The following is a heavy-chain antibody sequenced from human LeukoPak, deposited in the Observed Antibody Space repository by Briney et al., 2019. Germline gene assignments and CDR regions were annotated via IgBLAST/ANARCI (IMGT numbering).Heavy chain of an antibody. J-gene: IGHJ4*02. V-gene: IGHV3-30-3*01. CDR2: ISYDGSNK. Sequence: GGSLRLSCAASGFTFSSYAMHWDRQAPGKGLEWVAVISYDGSNKYYADSVKGRFTISRDNSKNTLYLQMNSLRAEDTAVYYCARGDGYTLYYFDYWGQGTLVTVSS. CDR3: ARGDGYTLYYFDY. CDR1: GFTFSSYA. D-gene: IGHD5-24*01.